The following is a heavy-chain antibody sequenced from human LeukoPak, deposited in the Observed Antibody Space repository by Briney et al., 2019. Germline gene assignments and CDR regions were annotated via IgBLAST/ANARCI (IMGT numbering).Heavy chain of an antibody. CDR3: AKGVLRSSPDH. CDR1: GFSFSDYG. J-gene: IGHJ4*02. D-gene: IGHD5-12*01. Sequence: PGGSLRLSCAASGFSFSDYGMHWVRQPPGKGLEWVAFIQYDGSIKYYGDSVKGRFTISRDNYKNTLYLQMNTLRAEDTAVYYCAKGVLRSSPDHWGQGTLVTVSS. CDR2: IQYDGSIK. V-gene: IGHV3-30*02.